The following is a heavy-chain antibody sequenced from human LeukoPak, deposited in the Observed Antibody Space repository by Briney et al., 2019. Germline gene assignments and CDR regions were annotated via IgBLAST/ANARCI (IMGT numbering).Heavy chain of an antibody. Sequence: ASVKVSCKTSGYTLTDYNIHWVRQAPGQGLEWMGWISPNSGGTNYAQRFQGMVTMTRDTSISTAYMDLSSLKSDDTATYYCSVWFGESSHWGQGTLVTVSS. J-gene: IGHJ4*02. V-gene: IGHV1-2*02. CDR1: GYTLTDYN. CDR3: SVWFGESSH. CDR2: ISPNSGGT. D-gene: IGHD3-10*01.